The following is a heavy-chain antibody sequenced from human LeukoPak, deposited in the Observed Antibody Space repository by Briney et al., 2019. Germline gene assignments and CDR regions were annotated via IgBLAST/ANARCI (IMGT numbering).Heavy chain of an antibody. D-gene: IGHD4-23*01. CDR1: GGSINSYY. CDR3: ARGGKATVVTM. V-gene: IGHV4-4*07. CDR2: IYSSGST. J-gene: IGHJ4*02. Sequence: SETLSLTCTVSGGSINSYYWSWIRQPAGKGLEWIGRIYSSGSTNYNPSLKSRVSMSVDTSKNQFSLKLTSVTAADTAVYYCARGGKATVVTMWGQGILVTVSP.